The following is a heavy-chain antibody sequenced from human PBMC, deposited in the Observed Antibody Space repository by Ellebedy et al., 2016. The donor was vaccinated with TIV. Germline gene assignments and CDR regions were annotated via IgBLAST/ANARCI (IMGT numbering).Heavy chain of an antibody. CDR2: IYYSGST. CDR1: GGSISSGHYY. D-gene: IGHD3-16*01. Sequence: SETLSLTCTVSGGSISSGHYYWSWIRQPPGKGLEWIGYIYYSGSTYYNPYLKSRVTISVDTSKNQFSLKLCSVTAPDTAVYYCARYQGGALTFDYWGQGTLVTVSS. J-gene: IGHJ4*02. V-gene: IGHV4-30-4*01. CDR3: ARYQGGALTFDY.